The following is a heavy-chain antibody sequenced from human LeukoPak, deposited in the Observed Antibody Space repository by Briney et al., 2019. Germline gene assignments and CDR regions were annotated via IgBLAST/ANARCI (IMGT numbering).Heavy chain of an antibody. Sequence: SETLSLTCTVSGGSISSYYWSWIRQPPGKGLEWIGYVYYTGSSYYNPSLKSRATTSIDMSKNQFSLKLTSMTAADTAVYYCAKNDIVLMVYASYYFDYWGQGTLVTVSS. D-gene: IGHD2-8*01. CDR1: GGSISSYY. CDR3: AKNDIVLMVYASYYFDY. J-gene: IGHJ4*02. V-gene: IGHV4-59*01. CDR2: VYYTGSS.